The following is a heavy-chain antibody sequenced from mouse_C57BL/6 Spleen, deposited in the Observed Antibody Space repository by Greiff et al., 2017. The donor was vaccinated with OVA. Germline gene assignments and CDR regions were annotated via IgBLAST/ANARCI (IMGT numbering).Heavy chain of an antibody. J-gene: IGHJ2*01. CDR3: ARSTYYGSSSNYFDY. V-gene: IGHV1-18*01. Sequence: EVKLQESGPELVKPGASVKIPCKASGYTFTDYNMDWVKQSHGKSLEWIGDINPNNGGTIYNQKFKGKATLTVDKSSSTAYMELRSLTSEDTAVYYCARSTYYGSSSNYFDYWGQGTTLTVSS. CDR2: INPNNGGT. D-gene: IGHD1-1*01. CDR1: GYTFTDYN.